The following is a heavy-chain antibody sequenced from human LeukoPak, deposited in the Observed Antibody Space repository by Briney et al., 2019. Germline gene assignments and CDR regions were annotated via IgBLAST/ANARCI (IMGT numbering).Heavy chain of an antibody. Sequence: ASVKVFCKASGYTFTGYYMHWVRQAPGQGLEWMGWINPNSGGTNYAQKFQGRVTMTRDTSISTAYMELSRLRSDDTAVYYCARVKGSWYYFDYWGQGTLVTVSS. CDR1: GYTFTGYY. CDR3: ARVKGSWYYFDY. V-gene: IGHV1-2*02. D-gene: IGHD6-13*01. CDR2: INPNSGGT. J-gene: IGHJ4*02.